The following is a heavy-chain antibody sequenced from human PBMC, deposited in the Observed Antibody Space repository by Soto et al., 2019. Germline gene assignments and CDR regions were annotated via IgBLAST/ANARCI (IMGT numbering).Heavy chain of an antibody. CDR1: GGSISSGGYY. Sequence: QVQLQESGPGLVKPSQTLSLTCTVSGGSISSGGYYWSWIRQRPGKGLEWIGFIYYSGSTYYNPSLKSRVTISVDTSKNQFSLKLSSVTAADTAVYYCASIVTPSYTYYYYMDVWGKGTTVTVSS. J-gene: IGHJ6*03. D-gene: IGHD1-26*01. V-gene: IGHV4-31*03. CDR3: ASIVTPSYTYYYYMDV. CDR2: IYYSGST.